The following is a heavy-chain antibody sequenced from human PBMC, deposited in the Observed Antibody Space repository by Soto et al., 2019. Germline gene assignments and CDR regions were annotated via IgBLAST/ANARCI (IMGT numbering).Heavy chain of an antibody. CDR3: ARIDDFLTGFDY. Sequence: QVTLKESGPVLVKPTETLTLTCTVSGFSLSNARMGVTWIRQPPGKALEWLAHIFSNDEKSYSKSLKSRLTISKDTSNSQVVLTMTNMDPVDTGTYYCARIDDFLTGFDYWGQGTLVTVSS. J-gene: IGHJ4*02. D-gene: IGHD3-9*01. CDR2: IFSNDEK. CDR1: GFSLSNARMG. V-gene: IGHV2-26*01.